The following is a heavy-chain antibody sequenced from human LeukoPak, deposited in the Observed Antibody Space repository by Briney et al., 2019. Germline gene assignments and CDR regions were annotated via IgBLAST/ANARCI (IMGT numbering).Heavy chain of an antibody. Sequence: PSETLSLTCTVSGGSLSGSSYFWGWIRQPPGKGLEWIGSIYYSGSTCYNPSLKSRVTISVDTSKNQFSLKLSSVTAADTAVYYCARQCSEGYYDSSGYYYYFDYWGQGTLVTVSS. V-gene: IGHV4-39*01. J-gene: IGHJ4*02. CDR2: IYYSGST. CDR1: GGSLSGSSYF. D-gene: IGHD3-22*01. CDR3: ARQCSEGYYDSSGYYYYFDY.